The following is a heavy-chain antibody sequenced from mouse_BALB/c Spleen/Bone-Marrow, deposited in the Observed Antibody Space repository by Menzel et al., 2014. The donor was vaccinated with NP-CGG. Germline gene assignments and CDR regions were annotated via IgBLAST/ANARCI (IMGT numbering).Heavy chain of an antibody. Sequence: EVMLVESGGGLVQPGGSLRLSCATSGVTFTDYYMSWVGQHPGKALEWLGFIRNKANGYTTEYSASVKGRFTISRDNSQNILYLKMNTLRAEDSATYYCARDYGNYVMFSYWGQGTLVTVSA. CDR1: GVTFTDYY. V-gene: IGHV7-3*02. J-gene: IGHJ3*01. CDR2: IRNKANGYTT. D-gene: IGHD2-1*01. CDR3: ARDYGNYVMFSY.